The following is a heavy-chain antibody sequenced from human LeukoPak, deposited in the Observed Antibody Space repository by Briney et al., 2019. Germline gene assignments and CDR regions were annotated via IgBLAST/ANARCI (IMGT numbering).Heavy chain of an antibody. CDR1: GFTFSSYS. V-gene: IGHV3-21*01. Sequence: GGSLRLSCAASGFTFSSYSMNWVRQAPGKGLEWVSSISSSSSYIYYADSVKGRFTISRDNAKNSLYLQMNSLRAEDTAVYYCARVATDLRTGSYMDVWGKGTTVTVSS. J-gene: IGHJ6*03. D-gene: IGHD4-17*01. CDR3: ARVATDLRTGSYMDV. CDR2: ISSSSSYI.